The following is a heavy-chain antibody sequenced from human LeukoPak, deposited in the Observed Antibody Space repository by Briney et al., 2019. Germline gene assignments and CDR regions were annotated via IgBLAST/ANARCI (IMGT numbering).Heavy chain of an antibody. CDR2: IIPIFGTA. V-gene: IGHV1-69*01. CDR1: GGTFSSYA. J-gene: IGHJ6*02. D-gene: IGHD2-8*02. Sequence: SVKVSCKASGGTFSSYAISWVRQAPGQGLEWMGGIIPIFGTADYAQKFQGRVTITADESTSTAYMELSSLRSEDTAVYYCASSYGDTGYYYGMDVWGQGTTVTVSS. CDR3: ASSYGDTGYYYGMDV.